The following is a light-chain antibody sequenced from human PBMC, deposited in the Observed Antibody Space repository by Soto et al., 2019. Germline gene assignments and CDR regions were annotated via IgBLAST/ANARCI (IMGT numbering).Light chain of an antibody. J-gene: IGKJ2*01. CDR3: QQYNSYSPT. CDR1: QSISSW. Sequence: DIQMTQSPSTLSASVGDRVTITCRASQSISSWLAWYQQKPGKAPKLLIYDASSLESGVPSRVSGRGSGTEFTLNISSLQPDYFATYYCQQYNSYSPTFGQGTKLEIK. CDR2: DAS. V-gene: IGKV1-5*01.